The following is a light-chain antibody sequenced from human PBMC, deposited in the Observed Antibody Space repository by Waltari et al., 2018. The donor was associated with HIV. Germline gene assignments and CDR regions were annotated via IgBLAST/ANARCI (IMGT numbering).Light chain of an antibody. Sequence: QSVLTQPPSASGAPGQRVTISCSGGSSNIGTNTVNWYQQLPGTAPKLLIFNNGRRPSGVPDRVSGSKSGTSASLAISGLQSDDEADYFCSAWDDSLNGHVVFGGGTKLTVL. CDR1: SSNIGTNT. J-gene: IGLJ2*01. V-gene: IGLV1-44*01. CDR2: NNG. CDR3: SAWDDSLNGHVV.